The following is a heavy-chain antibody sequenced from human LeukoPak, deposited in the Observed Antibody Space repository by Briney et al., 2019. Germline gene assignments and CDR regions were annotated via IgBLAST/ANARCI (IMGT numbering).Heavy chain of an antibody. J-gene: IGHJ4*02. CDR3: AREAQEGDFDY. Sequence: GGSLRLSCAASGFTFSSYWMNWARQAPGKGLEWVASINHNGNVNYYVDSVKGRFTISRDNAKNSLYLQMNSLRDEDTAVYYCAREAQEGDFDYWGQGTLVTVSS. V-gene: IGHV3-7*01. CDR1: GFTFSSYW. CDR2: INHNGNVN. D-gene: IGHD3-16*01.